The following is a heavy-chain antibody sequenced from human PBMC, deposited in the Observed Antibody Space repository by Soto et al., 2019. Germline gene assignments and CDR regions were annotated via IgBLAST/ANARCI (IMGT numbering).Heavy chain of an antibody. D-gene: IGHD6-13*01. CDR1: GGSISSGGYY. J-gene: IGHJ3*02. Sequence: SETLSLTCTVSGGSISSGGYYWSWIRQHPGKGLEWIGYIYYSGSTNYNPSLKSRVTISVDTSKNQFSLKLSSVTAADTAVYYCARESWQLVRVAKAFDIWGQGTMVTVSS. V-gene: IGHV4-31*03. CDR3: ARESWQLVRVAKAFDI. CDR2: IYYSGST.